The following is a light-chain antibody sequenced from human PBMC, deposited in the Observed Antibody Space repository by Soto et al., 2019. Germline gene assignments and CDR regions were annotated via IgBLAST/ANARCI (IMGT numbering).Light chain of an antibody. CDR3: QQYNNCPLT. Sequence: EIVMTQSPATLSVSPGERATLSCRASQSVSTNLAWYQQKPGQSPSLLIYGTSTRATGIPARFSCSRSGTDVALNISGLQSEDFSLYYRQQYNNCPLTFGGGTRVEIK. CDR2: GTS. V-gene: IGKV3-15*01. CDR1: QSVSTN. J-gene: IGKJ4*01.